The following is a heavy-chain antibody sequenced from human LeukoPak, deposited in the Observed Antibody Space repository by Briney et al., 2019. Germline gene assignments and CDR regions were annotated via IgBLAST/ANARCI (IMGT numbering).Heavy chain of an antibody. Sequence: SETLSLTCTVSGGSISGSNYYWVWIRQPPGKGLEWIGRSDYSGSTYYNPSLKSRVTISVDTSKNQFSLKLSSVTAADTAVYYCVRMSPAPGTDYFDYWGQGTLVTVSS. CDR1: GGSISGSNYY. CDR3: VRMSPAPGTDYFDY. J-gene: IGHJ4*02. D-gene: IGHD6-13*01. CDR2: SDYSGST. V-gene: IGHV4-39*01.